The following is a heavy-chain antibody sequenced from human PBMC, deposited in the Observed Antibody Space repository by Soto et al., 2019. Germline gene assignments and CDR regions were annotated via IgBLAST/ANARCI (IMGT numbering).Heavy chain of an antibody. V-gene: IGHV4-59*01. Sequence: SETLSLTCTVSGGSISSYYWSWIRQPPGKGLEWIGYIYYSGSTNYNPSLKSRVTISVDTSKNQFSLKLSSVTAADTAVYYCARGGYDYVWGTYPRTDYYCDYWGQGTLVTVPS. D-gene: IGHD3-16*02. CDR2: IYYSGST. CDR3: ARGGYDYVWGTYPRTDYYCDY. J-gene: IGHJ4*02. CDR1: GGSISSYY.